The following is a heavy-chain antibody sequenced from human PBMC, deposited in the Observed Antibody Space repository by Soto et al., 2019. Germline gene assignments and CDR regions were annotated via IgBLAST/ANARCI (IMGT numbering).Heavy chain of an antibody. Sequence: GGSLRLSCAASGFTFSSYGMHWVRQAPGKGLEWVAVISYDGSNKYYADYVKGRFTISRDNSKNTLYLQMNSLRVEDTAVYYCAKEGTYYYDSSGYYYVNYWGQGTLVTVSS. CDR2: ISYDGSNK. CDR3: AKEGTYYYDSSGYYYVNY. CDR1: GFTFSSYG. J-gene: IGHJ4*02. V-gene: IGHV3-30*18. D-gene: IGHD3-22*01.